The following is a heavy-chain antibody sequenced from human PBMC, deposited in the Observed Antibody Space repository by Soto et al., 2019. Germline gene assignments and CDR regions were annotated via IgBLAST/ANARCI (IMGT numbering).Heavy chain of an antibody. V-gene: IGHV3-30*18. Sequence: PGGSLRLSCAASGFTFSSYGMHWVRQAPGKGLEWVAVISYDGSNKYYADSVKGRFTISRDNSKNTLYLQMNSLRAEDTAVYYCAKDQVSGWSKKGRDYFDYWGQGTLVTAPQ. J-gene: IGHJ4*02. CDR2: ISYDGSNK. CDR3: AKDQVSGWSKKGRDYFDY. CDR1: GFTFSSYG. D-gene: IGHD6-19*01.